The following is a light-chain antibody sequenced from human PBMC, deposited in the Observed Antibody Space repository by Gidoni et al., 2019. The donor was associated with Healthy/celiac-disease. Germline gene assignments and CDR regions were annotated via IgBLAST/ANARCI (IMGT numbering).Light chain of an antibody. V-gene: IGKV3-11*01. CDR1: QSVSSY. CDR2: DAS. CDR3: QQRSNWPLFT. J-gene: IGKJ3*01. Sequence: EIVLTQSPATLSLSPGERSTLSGRASQSVSSYLAWYQQKPGQAPRLLIYDASNRATGIPARFSGSGSGTDFTLTISILEPEDFAVYYCQQRSNWPLFTFGPXTKVDIK.